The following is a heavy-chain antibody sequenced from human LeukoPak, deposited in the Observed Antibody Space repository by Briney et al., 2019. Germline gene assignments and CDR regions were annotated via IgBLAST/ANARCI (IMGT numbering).Heavy chain of an antibody. Sequence: PGGSLRLSCGASGFAFSSYWMTWLRQAPGKGLEFVANIEPAGSATYYADSVKGRFTISRDNTKNLLYLQMNSLTAEDSAVYHCRRFGYVSAVDPWGQGALVTVSS. CDR1: GFAFSSYW. CDR2: IEPAGSAT. J-gene: IGHJ5*02. CDR3: RRFGYVSAVDP. V-gene: IGHV3-7*01. D-gene: IGHD2-15*01.